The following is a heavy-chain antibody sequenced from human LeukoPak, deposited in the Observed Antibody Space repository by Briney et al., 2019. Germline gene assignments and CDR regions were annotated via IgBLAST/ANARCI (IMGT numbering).Heavy chain of an antibody. V-gene: IGHV4-39*02. D-gene: IGHD3-3*01. CDR3: ARDTIFGVVTYFDY. Sequence: SETLSLTCTVSGGSIRSSYYYWGWIRQPPGKGLEWIGSIYDSGSTYYNPSLKSRVTISVDTSKNQFSLKLNSVTAADTAVYYCARDTIFGVVTYFDYWGQGTLVTVSS. J-gene: IGHJ4*02. CDR1: GGSIRSSYYY. CDR2: IYDSGST.